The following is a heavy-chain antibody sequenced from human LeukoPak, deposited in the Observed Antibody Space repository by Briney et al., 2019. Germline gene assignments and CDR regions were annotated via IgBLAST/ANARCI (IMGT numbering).Heavy chain of an antibody. CDR2: INHSGST. Sequence: SETLSLTCAVYGGSFSGYYWSWIRQPPGKGLEWIGEINHSGSTNYNPSLKSRVTISVDTSKNQFSLQLNSVTPDDTAVYYCARVVVNDAFDIWGQGTMVTVSS. CDR1: GGSFSGYY. J-gene: IGHJ3*02. D-gene: IGHD2-15*01. CDR3: ARVVVNDAFDI. V-gene: IGHV4-34*01.